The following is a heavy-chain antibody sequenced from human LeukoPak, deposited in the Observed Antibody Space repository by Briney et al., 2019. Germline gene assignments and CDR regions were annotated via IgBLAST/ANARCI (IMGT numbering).Heavy chain of an antibody. CDR2: TYYRSKFYN. V-gene: IGHV6-1*01. J-gene: IGHJ4*02. CDR3: ARGRNSGFDY. D-gene: IGHD6-19*01. Sequence: SQTLSLTCAISGDSFSTNSVAWNWIRQSPSRGLEWLGRTYYRSKFYNDYAVSVKGRITINPDTSKNQFSLQLSSVTPEGTAVYYCARGRNSGFDYWGQGTLVTVSS. CDR1: GDSFSTNSVA.